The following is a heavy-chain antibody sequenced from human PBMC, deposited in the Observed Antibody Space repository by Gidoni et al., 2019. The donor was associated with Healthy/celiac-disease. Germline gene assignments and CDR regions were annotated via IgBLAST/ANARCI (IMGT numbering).Heavy chain of an antibody. D-gene: IGHD5-12*01. V-gene: IGHV3-13*05. CDR1: GFTFSRYD. J-gene: IGHJ2*01. CDR3: ARVRRDGYNHDWYFDL. Sequence: EVQLVESGGGLVQPGGSLRLPCSASGFTFSRYDMPWVRQATGKGLEWVSAIGTAGDPYYPGSVKGRFTISRENAKNSLYLQMNSLRAGDTAVYYCARVRRDGYNHDWYFDLWGRGTLVTVSS. CDR2: IGTAGDP.